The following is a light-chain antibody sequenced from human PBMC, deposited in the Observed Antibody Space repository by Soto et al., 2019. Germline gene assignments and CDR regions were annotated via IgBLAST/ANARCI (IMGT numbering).Light chain of an antibody. Sequence: DIQMTQSPSTLSASVGDRVTITCRASQSFSTWVAWYQQKPGKAPKLLIYDASSLESGVPSRFSGSRSGTEVTLTISSLQPDDFASYYCQQYNSYPWTFGQGTKVDI. V-gene: IGKV1-5*01. J-gene: IGKJ1*01. CDR2: DAS. CDR1: QSFSTW. CDR3: QQYNSYPWT.